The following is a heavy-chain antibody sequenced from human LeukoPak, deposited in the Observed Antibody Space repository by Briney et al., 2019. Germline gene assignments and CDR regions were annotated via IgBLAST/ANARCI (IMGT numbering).Heavy chain of an antibody. Sequence: GGSLRLSCAASGFTFTNYEMNWVRQAPGKGLEWVSYISSSGSAIYNADSVKGRFTISRDNVRNSLHLQMNSLRAEDTAVYYCARERGYGYFDSWGQGTLVTVSS. CDR1: GFTFTNYE. CDR2: ISSSGSAI. J-gene: IGHJ4*02. CDR3: ARERGYGYFDS. V-gene: IGHV3-48*03. D-gene: IGHD2-15*01.